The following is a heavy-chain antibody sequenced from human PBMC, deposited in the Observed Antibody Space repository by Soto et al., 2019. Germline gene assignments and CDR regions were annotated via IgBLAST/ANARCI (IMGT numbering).Heavy chain of an antibody. Sequence: QAQLVESGGGLVKPGGSLRLSCAASGFIFSDYYMSWIRQTPGKGLEWLSYISSSGKTTYYVDSVKGRFTISRDNAKNSLYLQMTSLRAEDTAVYYCARGMVVTTFNYYYYMAVWGKGTTVTVSS. V-gene: IGHV3-11*01. J-gene: IGHJ6*03. D-gene: IGHD1-1*01. CDR2: ISSSGKTT. CDR1: GFIFSDYY. CDR3: ARGMVVTTFNYYYYMAV.